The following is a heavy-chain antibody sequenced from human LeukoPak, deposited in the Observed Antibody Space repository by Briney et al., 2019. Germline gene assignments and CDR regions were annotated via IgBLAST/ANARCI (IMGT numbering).Heavy chain of an antibody. V-gene: IGHV4-34*01. CDR1: RGSFSGYY. CDR3: ASTVITEDDAFDI. J-gene: IGHJ3*02. D-gene: IGHD3-22*01. Sequence: SETLSLTCAVSRGSFSGYYWSCIRQPPGKGLEWIGEINHSGSTNYNPSLKSRVTISVDTSKNQFSLKLSSVTAADTAVYYCASTVITEDDAFDIWGQGTMVTVSS. CDR2: INHSGST.